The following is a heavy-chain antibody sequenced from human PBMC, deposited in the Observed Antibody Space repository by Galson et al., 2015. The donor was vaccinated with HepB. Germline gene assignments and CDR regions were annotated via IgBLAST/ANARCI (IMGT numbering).Heavy chain of an antibody. J-gene: IGHJ6*02. CDR1: GFTFSSYS. CDR2: ISSSSSYI. D-gene: IGHD4-17*01. V-gene: IGHV3-21*01. CDR3: ARADGDYTRPNYYYYYGMDV. Sequence: SLRLSCAASGFTFSSYSMNWVRQAPGKGLEWVSSISSSSSYIYYADSVKGRFTISRDNAKNSLYLQMNSLRAEDTAVYYCARADGDYTRPNYYYYYGMDVWGQGTTVTVSS.